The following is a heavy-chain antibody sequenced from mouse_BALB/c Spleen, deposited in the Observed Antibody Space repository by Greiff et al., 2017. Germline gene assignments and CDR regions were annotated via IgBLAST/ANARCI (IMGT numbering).Heavy chain of an antibody. CDR2: ISSGGGST. CDR3: ARHNYYAMDY. CDR1: GFTFSSYT. J-gene: IGHJ4*01. V-gene: IGHV5-12-2*01. Sequence: EVMLVESGGGLVQPGGSLKLSCAASGFTFSSYTMSWVRQTPEKRLEWVAYISSGGGSTYYPDTVKGRFTISRDNAKNTLYLQMSSLKSEDTAMYYCARHNYYAMDYWGQGTSVTVSS.